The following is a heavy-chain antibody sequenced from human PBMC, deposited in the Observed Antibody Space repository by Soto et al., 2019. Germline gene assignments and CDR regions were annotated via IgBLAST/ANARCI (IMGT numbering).Heavy chain of an antibody. J-gene: IGHJ4*01. CDR1: GYTFATYG. CDR3: ARQSYAGYGGYDSAFDT. V-gene: IGHV5-51*01. Sequence: VVLLRIPWHGAGYTFATYGVGWVRQRPGKGLDWMGNIYPGDSDVKYSPSFQGQVTISVDKSISTAYLQWNSLKASDTAVYYCARQSYAGYGGYDSAFDTWGHGTLLTVCS. D-gene: IGHD5-12*01. CDR2: IYPGDSDV.